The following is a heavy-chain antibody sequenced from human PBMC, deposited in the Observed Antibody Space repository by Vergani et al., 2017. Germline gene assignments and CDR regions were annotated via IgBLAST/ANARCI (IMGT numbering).Heavy chain of an antibody. CDR1: GGSISSSSYY. V-gene: IGHV4-39*01. CDR2: IYYSGST. Sequence: QLQLQESGPGLVKPSETLSLTCTVSGGSISSSSYYWGWIRQPPGKGLEWIGSIYYSGSTYYNPSLKSRVTISVDTSKNQFSLKLSSVTAADTAVYYCARSDVLRYFGWLNIPYGMDVWGQGP. D-gene: IGHD3-9*01. J-gene: IGHJ6*02. CDR3: ARSDVLRYFGWLNIPYGMDV.